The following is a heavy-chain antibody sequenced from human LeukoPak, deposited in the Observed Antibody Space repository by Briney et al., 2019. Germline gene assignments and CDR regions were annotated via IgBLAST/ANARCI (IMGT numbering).Heavy chain of an antibody. J-gene: IGHJ3*02. D-gene: IGHD7-27*01. CDR3: ARNWGPANDALDM. CDR1: GGSISSGDYY. CDR2: IYHSGST. Sequence: PSQTLSLTCAVSGGSISSGDYYWSWISLPPGKGLEWIGSIYHSGSTYYNPSLKSRVTISVDTSKNHFSLKLSSVTAADTAVYYCARNWGPANDALDMWGQGTMVTVSS. V-gene: IGHV4-30-4*08.